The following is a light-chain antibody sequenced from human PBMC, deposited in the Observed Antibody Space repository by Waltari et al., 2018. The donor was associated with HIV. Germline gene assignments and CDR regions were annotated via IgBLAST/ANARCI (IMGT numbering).Light chain of an antibody. CDR2: KND. Sequence: QSVLTQTPSASGTPGQRVTISCSGSTPDIGNNYVYWFQQFPGPPPKVLIYKNDQRPSGVSDRFSASKSGTSASLAISGLRTEDESDFYCAAWDDIRSGWIFGGGTKLTVL. CDR1: TPDIGNNY. CDR3: AAWDDIRSGWI. V-gene: IGLV1-47*01. J-gene: IGLJ2*01.